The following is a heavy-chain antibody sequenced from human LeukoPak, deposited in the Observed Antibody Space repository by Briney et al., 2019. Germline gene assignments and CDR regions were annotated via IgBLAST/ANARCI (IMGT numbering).Heavy chain of an antibody. CDR2: IYTSGST. D-gene: IGHD6-19*01. CDR3: ARGTRWLGLNAFDI. CDR1: GGSISSGSYY. V-gene: IGHV4-61*02. Sequence: SETLSLTCTVSGGSISSGSYYWSWIRQPAGKGLEWIGRIYTSGSTSYNPSLKSRVTISVDTSKNQFSLKLSSVTAADTAVYYCARGTRWLGLNAFDIWGQGTMVTVSS. J-gene: IGHJ3*02.